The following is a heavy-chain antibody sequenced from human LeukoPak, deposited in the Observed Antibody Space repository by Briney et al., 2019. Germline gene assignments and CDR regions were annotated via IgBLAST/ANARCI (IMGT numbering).Heavy chain of an antibody. D-gene: IGHD2-2*01. CDR2: IYTSGGT. J-gene: IGHJ4*02. CDR3: ARVSCSSSSCSSWFFDY. V-gene: IGHV4-4*07. CDR1: GASIREYY. Sequence: SETLSLTCTVSGASIREYYGSWIRQPVGKGLEWIGRIYTSGGTAYNPSLKSRVTMSVDTSKNQLSQKLSSVTAEDTAVYHCARVSCSSSSCSSWFFDYWGQGTLVSVSS.